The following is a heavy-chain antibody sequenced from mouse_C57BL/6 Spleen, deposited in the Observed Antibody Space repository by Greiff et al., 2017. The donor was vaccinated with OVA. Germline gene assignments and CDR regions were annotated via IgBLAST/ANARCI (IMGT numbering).Heavy chain of an antibody. V-gene: IGHV1-66*01. J-gene: IGHJ4*01. CDR2: IYPGSGNT. CDR1: GYSFTSYY. Sequence: QVQLKQSGPELVKPGASVKISCKASGYSFTSYYIHWVKQRPGQGLEWIGWIYPGSGNTKYNEKFKGKATLTADTSSSTAYMQLSSLTSEDSAVYYCARLETGYYYAMDYWGQGTSVTVSS. CDR3: ARLETGYYYAMDY. D-gene: IGHD4-1*01.